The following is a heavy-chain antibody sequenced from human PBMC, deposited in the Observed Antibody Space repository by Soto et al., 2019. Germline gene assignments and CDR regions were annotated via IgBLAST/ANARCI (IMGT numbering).Heavy chain of an antibody. CDR2: VYYSGST. CDR1: GGSISSGGYY. CDR3: ARDHFSPYSSGWHGAEFDP. D-gene: IGHD6-19*01. Sequence: PSETLSLTCTVSGGSISSGGYYWSWIRQHPGKGLEWIGYVYYSGSTYYNPSLKSRVTISVDTSKNQFSLKLSSVTAADTAVYYCARDHFSPYSSGWHGAEFDPWGQGTLVTVSS. J-gene: IGHJ5*02. V-gene: IGHV4-31*03.